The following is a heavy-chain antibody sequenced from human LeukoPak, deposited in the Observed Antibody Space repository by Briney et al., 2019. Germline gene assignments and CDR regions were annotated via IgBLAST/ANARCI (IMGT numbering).Heavy chain of an antibody. CDR3: GKDPNGDYVGAFDM. Sequence: GGSLTLSCAASGFNFNYYAMTWVRQAPGKGLEWVSAISGSGGSTYYADSVKGRFTISRDNSKNTLFLQVNSLRADDTAVYYCGKDPNGDYVGAFDMWGQGTMVTVSP. J-gene: IGHJ3*02. D-gene: IGHD4-17*01. CDR2: ISGSGGST. CDR1: GFNFNYYA. V-gene: IGHV3-23*01.